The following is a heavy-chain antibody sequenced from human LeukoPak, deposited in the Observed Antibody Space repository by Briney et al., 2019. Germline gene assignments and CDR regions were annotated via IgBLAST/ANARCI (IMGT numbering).Heavy chain of an antibody. D-gene: IGHD3-10*01. CDR3: ARDDYRGVTNFDP. CDR2: ISYSGST. J-gene: IGHJ5*02. Sequence: SLTVPLPSTVSGGCVPSRFYFWVGSRPPPGKGLKGSGYISYSGSTNSNPSLKSRVTISVDTSKNQFSLQLSSVTAADTAVYYCARDDYRGVTNFDPWGQGTLVTVSS. V-gene: IGHV4-61*01. CDR1: GGCVPSRFYF.